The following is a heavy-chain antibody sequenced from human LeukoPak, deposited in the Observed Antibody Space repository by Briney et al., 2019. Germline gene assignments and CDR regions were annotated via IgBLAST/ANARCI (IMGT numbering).Heavy chain of an antibody. Sequence: GGSLRLSCAASGFTFSNSALSWVRQAPGKGLEWVSDISGSGGSTYYADSVKGRFTISRDNSKNTLYLQMNSLRAEDTAVYYCAKAISVGATTDAADWGQGTLVTVSS. J-gene: IGHJ4*02. CDR3: AKAISVGATTDAAD. V-gene: IGHV3-23*01. CDR2: ISGSGGST. D-gene: IGHD1-26*01. CDR1: GFTFSNSA.